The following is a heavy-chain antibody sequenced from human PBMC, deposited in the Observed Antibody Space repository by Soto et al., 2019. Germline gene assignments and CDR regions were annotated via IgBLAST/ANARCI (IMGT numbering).Heavy chain of an antibody. CDR3: ARVQRDYYDSSGYGFVDY. J-gene: IGHJ4*02. CDR1: GGSISSYY. V-gene: IGHV4-59*01. D-gene: IGHD3-22*01. Sequence: QVQLQESGPGLVKPSETLSLTCTVSGGSISSYYWSWIRQPPGKGLEWIGYIYYRGSTNYNPSLKSGVTISVDTSKNQFSLKVSSVTAAGTAVCYCARVQRDYYDSSGYGFVDYWGQGTLVTVSS. CDR2: IYYRGST.